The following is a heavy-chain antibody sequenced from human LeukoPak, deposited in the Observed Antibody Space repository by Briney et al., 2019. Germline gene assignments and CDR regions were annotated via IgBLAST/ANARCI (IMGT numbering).Heavy chain of an antibody. D-gene: IGHD6-13*01. J-gene: IGHJ4*02. CDR1: GGSISSSNW. V-gene: IGHV4-4*02. CDR3: ARWGGYSSSWYAVSCYFDY. Sequence: SETLSLTCAVSGGSISSSNWWSWVRQPPGKGLEWIGEIYHSGSTNYDPSLKSRVTISVDKSKNQFSLKLSSVTAADTAVYYCARWGGYSSSWYAVSCYFDYWGQGTLVTVSS. CDR2: IYHSGST.